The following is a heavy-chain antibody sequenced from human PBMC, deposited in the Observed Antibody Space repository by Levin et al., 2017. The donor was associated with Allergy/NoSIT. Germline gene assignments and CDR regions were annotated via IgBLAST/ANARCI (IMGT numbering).Heavy chain of an antibody. CDR1: GYTFTSYD. V-gene: IGHV1-8*01. CDR2: MNPNSVNT. CDR3: ARGRGYGDNYFDY. Sequence: GESLKISCKASGYTFTSYDINWVRQATGQGLEWMGWMNPNSVNTGCAQRFQGRITMTRNTSISTGYMELSSLGSEDTAVYYCARGRGYGDNYFDYWGQGTLVTVSS. J-gene: IGHJ4*02. D-gene: IGHD4-23*01.